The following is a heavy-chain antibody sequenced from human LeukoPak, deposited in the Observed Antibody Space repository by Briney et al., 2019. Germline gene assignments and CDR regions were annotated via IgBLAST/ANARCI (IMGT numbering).Heavy chain of an antibody. Sequence: SETLSLTCTVFGGSISCGDYYWSWIRQPPGKGLEWIGYIYYSGSTYYNPSLKSRVTISVDTSKNQFSLKLSSVTAADTAVYYCASGRRGYSYGLFDYWGQGTLVTVSS. CDR3: ASGRRGYSYGLFDY. CDR2: IYYSGST. D-gene: IGHD5-18*01. J-gene: IGHJ4*02. CDR1: GGSISCGDYY. V-gene: IGHV4-30-4*02.